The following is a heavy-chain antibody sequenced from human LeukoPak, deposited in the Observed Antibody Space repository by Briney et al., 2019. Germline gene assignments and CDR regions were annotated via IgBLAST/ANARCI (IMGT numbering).Heavy chain of an antibody. CDR1: GYTFTSYD. V-gene: IGHV1-8*01. D-gene: IGHD3-10*01. CDR2: MNPNSGDT. CDR3: ARSGFGSGISFDL. J-gene: IGHJ5*02. Sequence: ASVKVSCKASGYTFTSYDINWVRQAPGQGLEWMGWMNPNSGDTGYPQKFQGRVSMTRDTSITTAYMELSSLRSEDTAVYYCARSGFGSGISFDLWGQGTLVTVSS.